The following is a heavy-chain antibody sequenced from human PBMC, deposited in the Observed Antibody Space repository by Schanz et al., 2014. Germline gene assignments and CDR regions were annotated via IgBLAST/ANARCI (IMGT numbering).Heavy chain of an antibody. CDR3: AKGRFGELSAFDI. D-gene: IGHD3-10*01. J-gene: IGHJ3*02. V-gene: IGHV3-23*04. CDR1: GFSFTTYA. CDR2: ISSGGGST. Sequence: EVQLVASGGGLVQPGGSLRLSCAASGFSFTTYAMSWVRQAPGKGLEWVSSISSGGGSTYYADSVKGRFTISRDNSKNTLYLQMNSLRAEDTAVYYCAKGRFGELSAFDIWGQGTMVTVSS.